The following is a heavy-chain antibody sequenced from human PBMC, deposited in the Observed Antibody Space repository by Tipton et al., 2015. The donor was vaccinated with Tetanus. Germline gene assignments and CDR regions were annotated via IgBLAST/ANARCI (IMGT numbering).Heavy chain of an antibody. J-gene: IGHJ1*01. CDR3: AKDGWDAEYFQH. D-gene: IGHD1-26*01. Sequence: SLRLSCAASGFTFSSYGMHWVRQAPGKGLEWVAVISYDGSNKYYADSVKGRFTISRDNSKNTLYLQMNSLRAEDTAVYYCAKDGWDAEYFQHWGQGTLVTVSS. CDR2: ISYDGSNK. V-gene: IGHV3-30*18. CDR1: GFTFSSYG.